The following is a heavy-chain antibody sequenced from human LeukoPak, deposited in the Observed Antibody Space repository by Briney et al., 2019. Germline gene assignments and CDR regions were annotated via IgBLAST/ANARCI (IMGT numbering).Heavy chain of an antibody. V-gene: IGHV3-74*01. CDR2: INSDESNT. J-gene: IGHJ3*01. CDR3: ARTVGYRAIDL. D-gene: IGHD4-23*01. CDR1: GFNFSSYW. Sequence: GGSLRLSCAASGFNFSSYWMHWVRQAPGKGLVWVSRINSDESNTDYADSVKGRFTISRDNAKNTLYLQMNSLRADDTAVYYCARTVGYRAIDLWGQGTMVTVSS.